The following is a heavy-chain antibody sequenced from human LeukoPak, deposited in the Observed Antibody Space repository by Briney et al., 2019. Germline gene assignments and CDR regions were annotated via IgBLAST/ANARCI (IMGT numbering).Heavy chain of an antibody. D-gene: IGHD2-2*01. CDR1: GGSISSSSYY. V-gene: IGHV3-23*01. J-gene: IGHJ4*02. Sequence: ETLSLTCTVSGGSISSSSYYWGWVRQAPGKGLEGVSGIIGGGGSTYYADSVKGRFTISGDNSKNTLSLQMNSLRAEDTAVYYCAKDRGRRIVVVPATKWGTFDYWGQGTLVTVSS. CDR3: AKDRGRRIVVVPATKWGTFDY. CDR2: IIGGGGST.